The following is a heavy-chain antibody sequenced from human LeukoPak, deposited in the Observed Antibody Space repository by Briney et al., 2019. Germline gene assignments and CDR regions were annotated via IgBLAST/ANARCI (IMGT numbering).Heavy chain of an antibody. CDR1: GFTFSSYS. CDR2: ISSSSSTI. D-gene: IGHD1-1*01. CDR3: ARDPRTVRI. V-gene: IGHV3-48*04. Sequence: GGSLRLSCAASGFTFSSYSMNWVRQAPGKGLEWVSYISSSSSTIYYADSVKGRFTISRDNAKNLLYLQMDSLRVEDTAIYYCARDPRTVRIWGQGTLVTVSS. J-gene: IGHJ4*02.